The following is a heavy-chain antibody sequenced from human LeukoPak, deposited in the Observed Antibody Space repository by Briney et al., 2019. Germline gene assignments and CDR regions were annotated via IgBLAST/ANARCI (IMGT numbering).Heavy chain of an antibody. V-gene: IGHV1-46*01. J-gene: IGHJ4*02. CDR3: AKSAEGFQGYYFDY. Sequence: ASVKVSCKASGYTFTNQLFHWVRQAPGQGLEWMGLINPSGGSTRYQQKFQGRVTMTRDMSTSTVYMELSSLRSEDTAVYYCAKSAEGFQGYYFDYWGQGTLVTVSS. CDR1: GYTFTNQL. CDR2: INPSGGST.